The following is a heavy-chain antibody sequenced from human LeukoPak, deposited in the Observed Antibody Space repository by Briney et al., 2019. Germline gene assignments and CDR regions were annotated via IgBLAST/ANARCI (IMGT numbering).Heavy chain of an antibody. D-gene: IGHD1-26*01. CDR3: ASLYSGNYYWYFDY. Sequence: SETRSLTCTVSGGSISSYYWSWIRQPPGKGLEWIGYIYFSGSTNYNPSLKSRVTISVDTSKNQFSLKLSSVTAADTAVYYCASLYSGNYYWYFDYWGQGTLVTVSS. CDR1: GGSISSYY. V-gene: IGHV4-59*01. J-gene: IGHJ4*02. CDR2: IYFSGST.